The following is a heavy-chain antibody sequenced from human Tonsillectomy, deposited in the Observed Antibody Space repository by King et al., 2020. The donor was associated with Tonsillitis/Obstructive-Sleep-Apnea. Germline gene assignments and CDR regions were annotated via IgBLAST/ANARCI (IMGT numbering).Heavy chain of an antibody. Sequence: QLVQSGAEVKKPGSSVKVSCKASGGTFSSYAISWVRQAPGQGLEWMGGIIPIFGTANYAQKFQGRVTITADESTSTAYMELSSLRSEDTVVYYCARETQDYDFWSGYYSRAKDPWGQGTLVTVSS. CDR1: GGTFSSYA. V-gene: IGHV1-69*01. J-gene: IGHJ5*02. CDR2: IIPIFGTA. D-gene: IGHD3-3*01. CDR3: ARETQDYDFWSGYYSRAKDP.